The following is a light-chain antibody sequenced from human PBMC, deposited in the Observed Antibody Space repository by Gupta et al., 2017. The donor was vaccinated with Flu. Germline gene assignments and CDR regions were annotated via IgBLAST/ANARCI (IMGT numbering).Light chain of an antibody. Sequence: DIQMTQSPSSLSAYIGERVTITCQASQDISHFLNWYHQKPGEAPNLLVYIGSNLKTGVPLRFSGRVYGTQFTLTITSLQPEDAGTYFCQQYDKVPYTFGPGTKVEIK. CDR2: IGS. CDR3: QQYDKVPYT. J-gene: IGKJ2*01. CDR1: QDISHF. V-gene: IGKV1-33*01.